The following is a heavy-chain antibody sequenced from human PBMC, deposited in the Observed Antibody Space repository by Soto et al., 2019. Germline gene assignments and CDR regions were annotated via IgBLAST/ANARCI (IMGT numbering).Heavy chain of an antibody. V-gene: IGHV3-30*18. CDR3: AKHLDTTTVVTRPTH. J-gene: IGHJ4*02. Sequence: QVQLVESGGGVVQPGRSLRLSCAASGFTFSSYGMHWVRQAPGKGLEWVAVISYDGSNKYYADSVKGRFTISRDNSKNTLYLQMNSLRAEDTAVYYCAKHLDTTTVVTRPTHWGQGTLVTVSS. CDR2: ISYDGSNK. CDR1: GFTFSSYG. D-gene: IGHD4-17*01.